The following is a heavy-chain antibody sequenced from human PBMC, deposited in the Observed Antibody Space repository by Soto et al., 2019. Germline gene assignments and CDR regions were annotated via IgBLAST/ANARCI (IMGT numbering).Heavy chain of an antibody. Sequence: GGSLRLSCAASGFTFSSYGMHWVRQAPGKGLEWVAVISYDGSNKYYADSVKGRFTISRDNSKNTLYLQMNSLRAEDTAVYYCAKAPQYCGGDCLFDYWGQGTLVTVSS. CDR3: AKAPQYCGGDCLFDY. D-gene: IGHD2-21*02. V-gene: IGHV3-30*18. CDR2: ISYDGSNK. CDR1: GFTFSSYG. J-gene: IGHJ4*02.